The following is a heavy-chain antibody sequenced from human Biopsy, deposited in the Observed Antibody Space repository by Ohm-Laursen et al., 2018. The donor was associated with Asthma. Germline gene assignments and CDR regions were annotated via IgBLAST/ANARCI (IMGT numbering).Heavy chain of an antibody. Sequence: GSLRLSCAASGFAASRDYMFWVRQAPGKGLEWVSVIYGGGTSHTADSVRGRFTISRDYSKNTLYLQMHSLRAEDTAVYYCARGDSSNWSHYYFDYWGQGTLVTVSS. CDR3: ARGDSSNWSHYYFDY. D-gene: IGHD3-22*01. CDR2: IYGGGTS. J-gene: IGHJ4*02. CDR1: GFAASRDY. V-gene: IGHV3-53*01.